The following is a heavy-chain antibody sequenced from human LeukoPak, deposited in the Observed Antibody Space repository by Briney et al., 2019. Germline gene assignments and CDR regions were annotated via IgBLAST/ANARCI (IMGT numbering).Heavy chain of an antibody. CDR3: AREWVEMTTIESWFDP. J-gene: IGHJ5*02. CDR1: GFTFTSYY. V-gene: IGHV3-74*01. Sequence: GGSLRLSCAASGFTFTSYYMHWVRQAPGKGLVWVSRISGDGSNTIYADSVKGRFTISRDNSKNTLYLQMNSLRAEDTAVYYCAREWVEMTTIESWFDPWGQGTLVTVSS. CDR2: ISGDGSNT. D-gene: IGHD5-24*01.